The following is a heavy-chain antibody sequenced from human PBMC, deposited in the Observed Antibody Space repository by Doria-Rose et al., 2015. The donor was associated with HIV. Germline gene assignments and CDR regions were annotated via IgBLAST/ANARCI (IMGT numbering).Heavy chain of an antibody. Sequence: QITLKESGPVLVKPTETLTLTCTVSGVSLSSPGMGVSWIRQPPGKALEWLANIFSDDERYYKTSLKSRLTIPRGTSKSQVVLTMTDMDPVDTATYYCARIKSSRWYHKDCFDFWGQGTLVIVSA. CDR3: ARIKSSRWYHKDCFDF. CDR2: IFSDDER. CDR1: GVSLSSPGMG. J-gene: IGHJ4*02. D-gene: IGHD6-13*01. V-gene: IGHV2-26*01.